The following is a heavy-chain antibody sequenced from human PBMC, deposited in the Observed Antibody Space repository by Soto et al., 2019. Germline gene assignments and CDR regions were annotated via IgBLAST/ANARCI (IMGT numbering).Heavy chain of an antibody. Sequence: PVGSLRLSCAASGFTFSSYGMHWVRQAPGKGLEWVAVISYDGSNKYYADSVKGRFTISRDNSKNTLYLQMNSLRAEDTAVYYWANLPGPEDYDILTGYYDDYWGQGTLVSVSS. CDR1: GFTFSSYG. D-gene: IGHD3-9*01. J-gene: IGHJ4*02. CDR2: ISYDGSNK. V-gene: IGHV3-30*18. CDR3: ANLPGPEDYDILTGYYDDY.